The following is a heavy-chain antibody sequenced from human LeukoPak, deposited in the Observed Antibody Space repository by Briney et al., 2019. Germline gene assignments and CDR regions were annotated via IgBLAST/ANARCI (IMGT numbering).Heavy chain of an antibody. Sequence: GGSLRLSCAASGFTFSSSAMNWVRQAPGKGLEWVSYISSSGSTIYYADSVKGRFTISRDNAKNSLYLQMNSLRAEDTAVYYCAREGGDFSDYYLDFDSWGQGTLVTVSS. D-gene: IGHD3-22*01. V-gene: IGHV3-48*03. CDR1: GFTFSSSA. J-gene: IGHJ4*02. CDR3: AREGGDFSDYYLDFDS. CDR2: ISSSGSTI.